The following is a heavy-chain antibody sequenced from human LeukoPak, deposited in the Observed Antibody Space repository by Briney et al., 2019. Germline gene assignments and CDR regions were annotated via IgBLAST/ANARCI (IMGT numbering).Heavy chain of an antibody. Sequence: DSVQGRFTISRGNSKNTLYLQMNSLRAEDTAVYYCAKDPVPAATANWFDPWGQGTLVTVSS. J-gene: IGHJ5*02. CDR3: AKDPVPAATANWFDP. V-gene: IGHV3-23*01. D-gene: IGHD2-15*01.